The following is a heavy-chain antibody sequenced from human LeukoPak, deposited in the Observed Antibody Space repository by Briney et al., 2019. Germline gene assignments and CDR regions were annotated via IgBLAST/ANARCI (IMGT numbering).Heavy chain of an antibody. CDR3: ARNGYSGYDWDY. V-gene: IGHV3-11*01. CDR1: GYTFSDYY. D-gene: IGHD5-12*01. CDR2: ISSSGSTI. Sequence: SCKASGYTFSDYYMSWIRQAPGKGLEWVSYISSSGSTIYYADSVKGRFTISRDNAKNSLYLQMNSLRAEDTAVYYCARNGYSGYDWDYWGQGTLVTVSS. J-gene: IGHJ4*02.